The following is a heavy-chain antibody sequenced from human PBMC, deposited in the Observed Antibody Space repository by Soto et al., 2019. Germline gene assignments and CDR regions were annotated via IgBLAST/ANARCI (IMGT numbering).Heavy chain of an antibody. V-gene: IGHV3-33*01. D-gene: IGHD3-22*01. CDR3: ARAKMHYDSSGYYTNSFDP. CDR1: GFTFSSYG. Sequence: GGSLRLSCAASGFTFSSYGMHWVRQAPGKGLEWVAVIWYDGSNKYYADSVKGRFTISRDNSKNTLYLQMNSLRAEDTAVYYCARAKMHYDSSGYYTNSFDPWGQGTLVTVSS. J-gene: IGHJ5*02. CDR2: IWYDGSNK.